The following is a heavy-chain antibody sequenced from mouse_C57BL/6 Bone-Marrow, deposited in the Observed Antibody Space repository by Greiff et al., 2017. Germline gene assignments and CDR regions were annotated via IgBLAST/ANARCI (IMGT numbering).Heavy chain of an antibody. V-gene: IGHV1-39*01. CDR3: ARGYDYDYAMDY. J-gene: IGHJ4*01. CDR1: GYSFTDYN. CDR2: INPNYGTT. Sequence: VQLQQSGPELVKPGASVTISCKASGYSFTDYNMNWVKQSNGKSLEWIGVINPNYGTTSSNPKFKGKATLTVDQSSSTAYMQLNSLTSEDSAVYYCARGYDYDYAMDYWGQGTSVTVSS. D-gene: IGHD2-4*01.